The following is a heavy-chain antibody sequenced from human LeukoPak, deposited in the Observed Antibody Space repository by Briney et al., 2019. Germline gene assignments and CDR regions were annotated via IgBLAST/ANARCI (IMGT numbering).Heavy chain of an antibody. J-gene: IGHJ6*03. Sequence: GASVKVSCKASGYTFTGYYMHWVRQAPGQGLEWMGWINPNSGGTNYAQKFQGRVTMTRDTSISTAYMELSRLRSDDTAVYYCARDRADYCSSTTCYSGYMDVWGKGTTVTISS. CDR2: INPNSGGT. CDR3: ARDRADYCSSTTCYSGYMDV. CDR1: GYTFTGYY. V-gene: IGHV1-2*02. D-gene: IGHD2-2*01.